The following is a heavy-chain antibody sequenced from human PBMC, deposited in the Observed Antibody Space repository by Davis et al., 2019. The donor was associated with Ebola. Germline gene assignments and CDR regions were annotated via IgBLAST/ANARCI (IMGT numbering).Heavy chain of an antibody. D-gene: IGHD3-22*01. CDR1: GFTFSSYG. CDR2: ISYDGSNK. V-gene: IGHV3-30*18. Sequence: GGSLRLSCAASGFTFSSYGMHWVRQAPGKGLEWVAVISYDGSNKYYADSVKGRFTISRDNSKNTLYLQMNSLRAEDTAVYYCAKDSYYDSSGSSYYYYGMDVWGQGTTVTVSS. CDR3: AKDSYYDSSGSSYYYYGMDV. J-gene: IGHJ6*02.